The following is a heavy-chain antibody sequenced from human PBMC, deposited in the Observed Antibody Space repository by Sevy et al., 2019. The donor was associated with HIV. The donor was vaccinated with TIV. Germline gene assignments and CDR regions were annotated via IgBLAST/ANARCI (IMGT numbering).Heavy chain of an antibody. Sequence: GGSLRLSCTASGFTFSSAWMSWVRQAPGKGLEWVGRIKSEFDGGAIDYAAPVKGRFTISREDSKDTVYLQMNSLKTEDTAVYYCITDPAYRGYDEEVINYYFYGMDVWGQGTTVTVSS. D-gene: IGHD5-12*01. J-gene: IGHJ6*02. CDR3: ITDPAYRGYDEEVINYYFYGMDV. CDR1: GFTFSSAW. V-gene: IGHV3-15*01. CDR2: IKSEFDGGAI.